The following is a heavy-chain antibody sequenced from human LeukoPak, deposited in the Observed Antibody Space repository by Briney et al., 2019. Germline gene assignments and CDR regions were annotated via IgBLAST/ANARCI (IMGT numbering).Heavy chain of an antibody. J-gene: IGHJ5*02. Sequence: SETLSLTCTVSGGYISGYYWSWIRQPPGKGLEWIGYIYYSGSTNYNPSLKSRVTISVDTSKNQFSLKLSSVTAADTAVYYCAREGPLNWFDPWGQGTLVTVSS. V-gene: IGHV4-59*01. CDR2: IYYSGST. CDR1: GGYISGYY. CDR3: AREGPLNWFDP.